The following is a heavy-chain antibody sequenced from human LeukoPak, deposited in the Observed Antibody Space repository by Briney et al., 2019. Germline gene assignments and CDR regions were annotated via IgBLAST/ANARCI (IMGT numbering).Heavy chain of an antibody. CDR1: GFTFSSYA. CDR3: AKDLSGATDY. Sequence: GGSLRLSCTASGFTFSSYAMSWVRQAPGEGLEWVSAISGSGGSTYYADSVKGRFTISRDNSKNTLYLQMNSLRAEDTAVYYCAKDLSGATDYWGRGTLVTVSS. V-gene: IGHV3-23*01. D-gene: IGHD2/OR15-2a*01. J-gene: IGHJ4*02. CDR2: ISGSGGST.